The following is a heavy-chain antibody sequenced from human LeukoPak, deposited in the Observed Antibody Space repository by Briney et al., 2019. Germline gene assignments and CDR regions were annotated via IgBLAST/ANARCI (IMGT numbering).Heavy chain of an antibody. CDR3: CGIAVAGIY. V-gene: IGHV3-30*02. J-gene: IGHJ4*02. Sequence: GGSLRLSCAASGFTFSGYGMHWARQAPGKGLQWVAFIRYDESHKYYIDSVKGRFTISRDNSKNTLYLQMNSLRAEDTAVYYCCGIAVAGIYWGQGTLVTVSS. CDR1: GFTFSGYG. D-gene: IGHD6-19*01. CDR2: IRYDESHK.